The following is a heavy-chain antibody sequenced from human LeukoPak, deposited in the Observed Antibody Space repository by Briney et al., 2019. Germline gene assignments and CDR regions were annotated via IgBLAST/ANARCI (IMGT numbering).Heavy chain of an antibody. CDR1: GFTFSSYA. CDR2: ISYDGSNK. D-gene: IGHD2-2*02. V-gene: IGHV3-30-3*01. J-gene: IGHJ4*02. Sequence: GGSLRLSCAASGFTFSSYAMHWVRQAPGKGLEWVAVISYDGSNKYYADSVKGRFTISRDNSKYTLYLQMNSLRAEDTAVYYCARDPGYCSSTSCYTTFDYWGQGTLVTVSS. CDR3: ARDPGYCSSTSCYTTFDY.